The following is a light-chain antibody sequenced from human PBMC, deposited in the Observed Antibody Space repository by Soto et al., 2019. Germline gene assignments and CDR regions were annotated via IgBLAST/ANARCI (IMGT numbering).Light chain of an antibody. CDR2: GAS. CDR1: QSVSSNY. Sequence: EIVLTQSPGTLSLSPGERATLSCRASQSVSSNYLAWYQQKPGQAPRLLIFGASARATGIPDRFSGSGSGTYYTLTISRLEPEDFAVYYCQQYGGSPPITFGQGTRLEIK. CDR3: QQYGGSPPIT. V-gene: IGKV3-20*01. J-gene: IGKJ5*01.